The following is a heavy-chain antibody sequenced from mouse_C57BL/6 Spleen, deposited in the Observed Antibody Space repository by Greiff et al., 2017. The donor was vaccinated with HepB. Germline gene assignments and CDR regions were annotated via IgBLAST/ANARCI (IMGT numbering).Heavy chain of an antibody. CDR3: ARGRREYFDY. CDR2: ISSGSSTI. J-gene: IGHJ2*01. Sequence: EVKLMESGGGLVKPGGSLKLSCAASGFTFSDYGMHWVRQAPDKGLEWVAYISSGSSTIYYADTVKGRVTISRDNAKNTLFLQMTSLRSEDTAMYYCARGRREYFDYWGQGTTLTVSS. CDR1: GFTFSDYG. V-gene: IGHV5-17*01.